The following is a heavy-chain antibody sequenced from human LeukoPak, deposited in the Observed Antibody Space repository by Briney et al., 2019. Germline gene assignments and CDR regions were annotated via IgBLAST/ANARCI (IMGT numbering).Heavy chain of an antibody. Sequence: VKVSFKASGYPFPSYGISWVRPAPGQGLEWMGIINPSGGSTSYAQKFQGRVTMTRDMSTSTVYMELSSLRSEDTAVYYCARHAVAGTSGFDYWGQGTLVTVSS. D-gene: IGHD6-19*01. J-gene: IGHJ4*02. CDR1: GYPFPSYG. CDR2: INPSGGST. V-gene: IGHV1-46*01. CDR3: ARHAVAGTSGFDY.